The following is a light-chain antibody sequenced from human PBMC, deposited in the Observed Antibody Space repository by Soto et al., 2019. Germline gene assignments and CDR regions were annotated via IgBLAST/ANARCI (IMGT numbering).Light chain of an antibody. CDR2: DVS. V-gene: IGLV2-14*01. CDR3: SSYTSSSTV. J-gene: IGLJ2*01. CDR1: GSDVGGYNY. Sequence: SALTQPASVSGSPGQSITISCTGTGSDVGGYNYVSWYQQHPGKAPKLMIYDVSNRPSGVSNRFSGSKSGNTASLTISGRQAEDEADYYCSSYTSSSTVFGGGTKVTVL.